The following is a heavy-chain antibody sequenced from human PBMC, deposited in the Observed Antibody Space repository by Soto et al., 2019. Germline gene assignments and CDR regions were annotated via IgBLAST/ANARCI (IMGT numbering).Heavy chain of an antibody. V-gene: IGHV4-59*08. CDR3: ARFYSNYPFDY. CDR1: GGSISSYY. D-gene: IGHD4-4*01. CDR2: IYYSGST. Sequence: PSETLSLTCTVSGGSISSYYWSWIRQPPGKGLEWIGYIYYSGSTNYNPSLKSRVTISVDTSKNQFSLKLSSVTAADTAVYYCARFYSNYPFDYWGQGTLVTAPQ. J-gene: IGHJ4*02.